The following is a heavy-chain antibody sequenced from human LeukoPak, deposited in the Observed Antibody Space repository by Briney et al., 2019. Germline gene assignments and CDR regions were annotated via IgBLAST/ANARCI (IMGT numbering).Heavy chain of an antibody. D-gene: IGHD7-27*01. CDR1: GGSIISSY. Sequence: SETLSLTCTVSGGSIISSYWTWIRQPPGKGLGWIGYMYNSGRTTNYNPSLKSRATISIDTSKNQFSLNLKSVTAADTAIYYCAKIPGDRPDDWGQGTLVTVS. CDR2: MYNSGRTT. J-gene: IGHJ4*02. CDR3: AKIPGDRPDD. V-gene: IGHV4-59*03.